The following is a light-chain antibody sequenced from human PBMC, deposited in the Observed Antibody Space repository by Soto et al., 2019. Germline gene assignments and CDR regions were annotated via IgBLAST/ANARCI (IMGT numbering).Light chain of an antibody. CDR2: DAS. Sequence: ELLLTQSASTLSLSPGERATLSCRASQSVSSYLAWYQQKPVQAPRLLIYDASNRATGIPARFSGSGSGTDFTLTISSLEPEDFAVYYCQQRSNWPTFGQGTRLEIK. CDR3: QQRSNWPT. CDR1: QSVSSY. V-gene: IGKV3-11*01. J-gene: IGKJ5*01.